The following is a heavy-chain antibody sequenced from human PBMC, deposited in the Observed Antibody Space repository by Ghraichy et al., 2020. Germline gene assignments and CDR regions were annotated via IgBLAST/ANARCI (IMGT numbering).Heavy chain of an antibody. CDR1: GFTLSSYA. Sequence: GGSLRLSCAASGFTLSSYAMSWVRQAPGKGLEWVSAISGSGGSTYYADSVKGRFTISRDNSKNTLYLQMNSLRAEDTAVYYCAKDRFSSGYFYYNAMHIWGQGTTSNVAS. CDR2: ISGSGGST. J-gene: IGHJ6*02. D-gene: IGHD6-19*01. V-gene: IGHV3-23*01. CDR3: AKDRFSSGYFYYNAMHI.